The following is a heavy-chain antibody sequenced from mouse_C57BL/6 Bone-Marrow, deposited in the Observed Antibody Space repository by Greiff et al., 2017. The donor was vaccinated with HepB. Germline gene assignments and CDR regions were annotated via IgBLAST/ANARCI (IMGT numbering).Heavy chain of an antibody. CDR1: GFNIKDDY. J-gene: IGHJ1*03. CDR2: IDPENGDT. D-gene: IGHD1-1*01. Sequence: EVQLQQSGAELVRPGASVKLSCTASGFNIKDDYMHWVKQRPEQGLEWIGWIDPENGDTEYASKFQGKATITADTSSNTAYLQLSSLTSEDTAVYYCTPITTVVAFRYFDVWGTGTTVTVSS. CDR3: TPITTVVAFRYFDV. V-gene: IGHV14-4*01.